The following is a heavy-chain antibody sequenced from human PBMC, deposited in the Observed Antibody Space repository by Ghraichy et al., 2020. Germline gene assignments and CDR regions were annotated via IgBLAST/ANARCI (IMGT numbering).Heavy chain of an antibody. Sequence: ASVKVSCKASGYTFTGYYMHWVRQAPGQGLEWMGWINPNSGGTNYAQKFQGWVTMTRDTSISTAYMELSRLRSDDTAVYYCARSTPLWELPRYYFDYWGQGTLVTVSS. D-gene: IGHD1-26*01. CDR2: INPNSGGT. J-gene: IGHJ4*02. V-gene: IGHV1-2*04. CDR3: ARSTPLWELPRYYFDY. CDR1: GYTFTGYY.